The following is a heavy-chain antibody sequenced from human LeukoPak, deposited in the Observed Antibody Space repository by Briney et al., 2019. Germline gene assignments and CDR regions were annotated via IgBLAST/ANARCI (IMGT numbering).Heavy chain of an antibody. Sequence: SETLSLTCAVYGGSFSGYYWSWIRQPPGKGLERIGEINHSGSTNYNPSLKSRVTISVDTSKNQFSLKLSSVTAADTAVYYCARGSRRYSRSWYFEAPEYYFDYWGQGTLVTVSS. CDR2: INHSGST. CDR1: GGSFSGYY. V-gene: IGHV4-34*01. J-gene: IGHJ4*02. CDR3: ARGSRRYSRSWYFEAPEYYFDY. D-gene: IGHD6-13*01.